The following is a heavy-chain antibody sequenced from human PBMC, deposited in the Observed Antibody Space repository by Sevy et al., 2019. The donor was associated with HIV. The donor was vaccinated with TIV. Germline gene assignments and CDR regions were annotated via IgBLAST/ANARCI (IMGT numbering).Heavy chain of an antibody. CDR1: GGSISSYY. D-gene: IGHD6-19*01. CDR3: ARHRDGCNLFDY. Sequence: SETLSLTCTVSGGSISSYYWSWIRQPPGKGLEWIGYFYYSGSTNYNPSLKSRVTISVDTSKNQFSLKLSSVTAADTAVYYCARHRDGCNLFDYWGQGTLVTVSS. J-gene: IGHJ4*02. V-gene: IGHV4-59*08. CDR2: FYYSGST.